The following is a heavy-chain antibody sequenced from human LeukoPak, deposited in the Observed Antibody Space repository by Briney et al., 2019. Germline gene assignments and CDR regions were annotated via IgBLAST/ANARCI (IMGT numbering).Heavy chain of an antibody. D-gene: IGHD2-2*01. Sequence: GGSLRLSCTASGFTFGDYAMSWFRQAPGKGLEWVGFIRSKAYGGTTEYAASVKGRFTISRDDSKSIAYLQMNSLKTEDTVVYYCTRDRCSSTSCYYYYGMDVWGQGTTVTVSS. V-gene: IGHV3-49*03. J-gene: IGHJ6*02. CDR2: IRSKAYGGTT. CDR1: GFTFGDYA. CDR3: TRDRCSSTSCYYYYGMDV.